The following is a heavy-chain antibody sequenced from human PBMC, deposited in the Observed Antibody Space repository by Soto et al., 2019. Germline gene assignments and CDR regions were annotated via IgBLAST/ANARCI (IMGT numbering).Heavy chain of an antibody. CDR1: GGYIIGHY. J-gene: IGHJ6*02. CDR2: IYYSGST. CDR3: ARASGGGSDLRYYYYGMDV. D-gene: IGHD1-26*01. Sequence: PSVIQPLTCTVSGGYIIGHYCSWIRQHPGKGLEWIGYIYYSGSTNYNPSLKSRVTISVDTSKNQFSLKLSSVTAADTAVYYCARASGGGSDLRYYYYGMDVWGQGTTVTVSS. V-gene: IGHV4-59*11.